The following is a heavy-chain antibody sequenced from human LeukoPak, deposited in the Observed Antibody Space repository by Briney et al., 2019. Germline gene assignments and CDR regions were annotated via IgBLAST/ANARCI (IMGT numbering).Heavy chain of an antibody. V-gene: IGHV4-39*07. Sequence: ETLSLTCSVSGGFISSSSYYLGWIRQPPGKGLEWIGSTYYSGATHYDPPLKRRVTISVDTSKNQFSLRLNSVTPADTAGYYCVGDERINSFDIWGQGTMVTVSS. J-gene: IGHJ3*02. CDR3: VGDERINSFDI. CDR2: TYYSGAT. D-gene: IGHD2-15*01. CDR1: GGFISSSSYY.